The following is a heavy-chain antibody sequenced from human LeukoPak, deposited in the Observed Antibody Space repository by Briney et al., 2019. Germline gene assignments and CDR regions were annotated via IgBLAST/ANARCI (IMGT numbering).Heavy chain of an antibody. V-gene: IGHV4-59*01. CDR2: IYDSGST. CDR3: ACLTTADAFDI. Sequence: PSETLSLTCTVSGGSISSYYWSWIRQPPGKGLEWIGYIYDSGSTNYNPSLKSRVTISVDTSKNQFSLKLSSVTAADAAVYYCACLTTADAFDIWGQGTMVTVSS. D-gene: IGHD3-22*01. CDR1: GGSISSYY. J-gene: IGHJ3*02.